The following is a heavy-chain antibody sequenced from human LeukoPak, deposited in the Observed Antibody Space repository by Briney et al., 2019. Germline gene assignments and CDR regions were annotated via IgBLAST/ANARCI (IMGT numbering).Heavy chain of an antibody. D-gene: IGHD3-10*01. CDR2: ISGSGGST. V-gene: IGHV3-23*01. Sequence: TGGSLRLSCAASGFTFSSYAMSWVRQAPGKGLEWVSAISGSGGSTYYADSVKGRFTTSRDNSKNTLYLQMNSLRAEDTAVYYCAKAHSGGSGMSFVFDYWGQGTLVTVSS. CDR1: GFTFSSYA. J-gene: IGHJ4*02. CDR3: AKAHSGGSGMSFVFDY.